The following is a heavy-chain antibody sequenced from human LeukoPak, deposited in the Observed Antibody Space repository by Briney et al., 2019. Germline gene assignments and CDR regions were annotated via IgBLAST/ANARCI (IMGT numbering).Heavy chain of an antibody. J-gene: IGHJ4*02. D-gene: IGHD3-10*02. CDR3: VKRRETVRGAFDY. CDR1: GFTFSTYD. Sequence: PGGSLRLSCAASGFTFSTYDMMWVRQTPDSGLEWVPIISGSGGTTYYADSVKGRFTISRDNSKNTLYLEMNSLRADDTAVYYCVKRRETVRGAFDYWGQGTLVTVSS. V-gene: IGHV3-23*01. CDR2: ISGSGGTT.